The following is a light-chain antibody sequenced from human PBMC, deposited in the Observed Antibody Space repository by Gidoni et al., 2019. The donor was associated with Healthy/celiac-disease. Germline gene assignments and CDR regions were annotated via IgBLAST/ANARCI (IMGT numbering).Light chain of an antibody. V-gene: IGLV1-44*01. CDR3: AAWDDSLNGWV. Sequence: QSVLTQPPSASGTPGQGVTISWSGSSSNIGSNTVNWYQQLPGTAPKLLIYSNNQRPSGVPDRFSGSKSGASASLAISGLQSEDEADYYCAAWDDSLNGWVFGGGTKLTVL. CDR2: SNN. CDR1: SSNIGSNT. J-gene: IGLJ3*02.